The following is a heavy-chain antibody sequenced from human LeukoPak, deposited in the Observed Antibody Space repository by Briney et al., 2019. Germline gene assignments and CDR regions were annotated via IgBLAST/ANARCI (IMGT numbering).Heavy chain of an antibody. Sequence: SETLSLTCAVYGGSFSGYYWSWIRQPPGKGLEWIGEINHSGSTDYNPSHKSRVTISVDTSKNQFSLKLSSVTAADTAVYYCAMNNWGLDYWGQGTLVTVSS. J-gene: IGHJ4*02. CDR3: AMNNWGLDY. D-gene: IGHD7-27*01. CDR1: GGSFSGYY. CDR2: INHSGST. V-gene: IGHV4-34*01.